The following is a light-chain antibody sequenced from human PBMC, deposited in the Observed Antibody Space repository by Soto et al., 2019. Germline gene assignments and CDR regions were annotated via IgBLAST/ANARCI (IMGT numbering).Light chain of an antibody. J-gene: IGKJ3*01. V-gene: IGKV3-15*01. CDR2: DAS. CDR1: QSVSSN. Sequence: ETVMTQSPATLSVSPGERPTLSCRASQSVSSNLAWYQQKPGQAPRLLIYDASTRATGLPARFSGRGSGTEFTLTIRSLQSEDLAVYYCQQYNTWPLSFGPGTKVDIK. CDR3: QQYNTWPLS.